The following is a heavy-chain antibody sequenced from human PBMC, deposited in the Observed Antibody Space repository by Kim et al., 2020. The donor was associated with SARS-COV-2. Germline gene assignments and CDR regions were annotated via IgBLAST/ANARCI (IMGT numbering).Heavy chain of an antibody. J-gene: IGHJ4*02. Sequence: ASVKVSCKASGYTFTSYGISWVRQAPGQGLEWMGWISAYNGNTNYAQKLQGRVTMTTDTSTSTAYMELRSLRSDDTAVYYCARDVPEYCSGGSCYSSPIPTWKLFDYWGQGTLVTVSS. CDR3: ARDVPEYCSGGSCYSSPIPTWKLFDY. V-gene: IGHV1-18*01. CDR1: GYTFTSYG. CDR2: ISAYNGNT. D-gene: IGHD2-15*01.